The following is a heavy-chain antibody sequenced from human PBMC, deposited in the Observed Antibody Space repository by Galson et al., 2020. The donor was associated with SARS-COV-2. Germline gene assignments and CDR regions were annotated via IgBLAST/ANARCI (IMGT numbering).Heavy chain of an antibody. V-gene: IGHV3-48*03. CDR1: RFTFSSYE. CDR2: ISSSGSLI. J-gene: IGHJ3*02. CDR3: ARENTVTPDAFDI. Sequence: GGSLRLSCAASRFTFSSYEMNWVRQAPGKGLEWVSYISSSGSLIYYADSVKGRFTISRDNAKNSLYLQMNSLRAEDTAVYYCARENTVTPDAFDIWGQGTVVTVSS. D-gene: IGHD4-4*01.